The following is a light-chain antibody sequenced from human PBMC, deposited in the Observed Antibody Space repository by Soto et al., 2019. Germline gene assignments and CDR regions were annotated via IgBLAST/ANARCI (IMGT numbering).Light chain of an antibody. CDR1: TGFIAGNY. V-gene: IGLV6-57*02. CDR3: KSFHSSIYWV. CDR2: EDN. Sequence: NFMLTQPHSVSESPGKTVTISCTANTGFIAGNYVQWFQQRPGSAPTIVIYEDNQRPSVVPDRFSGSIDTSSNSASLTISGLKSEDEADYFCKSFHSSIYWVFGGGTKLTVL. J-gene: IGLJ3*02.